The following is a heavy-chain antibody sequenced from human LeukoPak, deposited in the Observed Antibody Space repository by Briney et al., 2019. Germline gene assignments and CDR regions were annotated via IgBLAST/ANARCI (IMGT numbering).Heavy chain of an antibody. CDR2: IGGGTTTI. J-gene: IGHJ4*02. CDR1: GFTFSTYS. Sequence: GGSLRLSCAASGFTFSTYSMNWVRQALGKGLEWISYIGGGTTTIYYADSVKGRFTISRDNAKNSLYLQMNSLRAEDTAVYYCARDGPPRGDQFDYWSQGTLVTVSS. D-gene: IGHD3-16*01. CDR3: ARDGPPRGDQFDY. V-gene: IGHV3-48*01.